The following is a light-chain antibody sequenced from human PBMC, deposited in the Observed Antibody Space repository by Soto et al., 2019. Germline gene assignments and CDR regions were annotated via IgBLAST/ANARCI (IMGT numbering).Light chain of an antibody. J-gene: IGKJ1*01. CDR1: QSISRW. CDR3: QQYNSYPWT. V-gene: IGKV1-5*03. CDR2: KAS. Sequence: DIQMTPSPSTLSASVGDRVTITCRASQSISRWLACYQQKPGKAPKVLIYKASNLESGVPSKFSGSGSGTEFTLTISSLQPDDFASYYCQQYNSYPWTFGQGTKVDIK.